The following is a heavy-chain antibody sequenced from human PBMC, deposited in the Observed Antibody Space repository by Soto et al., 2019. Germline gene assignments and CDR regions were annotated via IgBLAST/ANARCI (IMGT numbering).Heavy chain of an antibody. Sequence: ASVKVSCKASGGTFSSYAISWVRQAPGQGLEWMGGIIPIFGTANYAQKFQGRVTITADESTSTAYMELSSLRSEDTAVYYCARHFYDSSGYYPFDYWGQGXLVTVYS. V-gene: IGHV1-69*13. CDR3: ARHFYDSSGYYPFDY. J-gene: IGHJ4*02. CDR1: GGTFSSYA. D-gene: IGHD3-22*01. CDR2: IIPIFGTA.